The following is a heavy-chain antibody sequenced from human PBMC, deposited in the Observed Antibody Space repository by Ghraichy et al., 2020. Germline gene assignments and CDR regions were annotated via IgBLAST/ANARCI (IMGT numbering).Heavy chain of an antibody. CDR1: GFTFSSYA. D-gene: IGHD6-19*01. CDR2: ISGSGGST. Sequence: GGSLRLSCAASGFTFSSYAMSWVRQAPGKGLEWVSAISGSGGSTYYADSVKGRFTISRDNSKKTLYLQMNSLRAEDTAVYYCAKIAVAGTRRYYFDYWGQGTLVTVSS. J-gene: IGHJ4*02. CDR3: AKIAVAGTRRYYFDY. V-gene: IGHV3-23*01.